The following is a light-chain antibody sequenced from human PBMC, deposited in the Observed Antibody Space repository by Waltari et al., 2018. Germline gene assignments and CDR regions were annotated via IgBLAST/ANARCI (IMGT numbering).Light chain of an antibody. V-gene: IGLV3-21*04. J-gene: IGLJ3*02. CDR3: QVWDDFIDSGV. CDR1: NIETKS. Sequence: YVVTQPPSVSVTPGQTATLTCGGENIETKSLNSYQQKPGQAPFLVMFYDNDRPAGIPERFSGSNSGNTATLTINWVEAGDEADYHCQVWDDFIDSGVFGGGTRLSVL. CDR2: YDN.